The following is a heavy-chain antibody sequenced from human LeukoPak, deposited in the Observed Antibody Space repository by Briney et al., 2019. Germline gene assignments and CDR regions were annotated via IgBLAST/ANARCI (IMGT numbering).Heavy chain of an antibody. CDR3: GRGGSSGVDY. CDR1: GYTFTSYA. V-gene: IGHV1-3*01. D-gene: IGHD2-15*01. CDR2: IHAGNGNT. Sequence: ASVKVSCKASGYTFTSYAVHWVRQAPGQGPEWMGWIHAGNGNTKYSQKFQGKITITRDTSASRVYMELSGLKSEDTAVYYCGRGGSSGVDYWGQGTLVTVSS. J-gene: IGHJ4*02.